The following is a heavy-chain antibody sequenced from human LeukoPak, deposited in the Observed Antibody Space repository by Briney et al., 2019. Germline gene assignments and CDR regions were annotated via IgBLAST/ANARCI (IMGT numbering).Heavy chain of an antibody. CDR1: GFTFSSYW. V-gene: IGHV3-74*01. CDR3: ARVGREVATEDY. Sequence: GGSLRLSCAASGFTFSSYWMHWVRQAPGKGLVWVSRINSDGSSTSYADSVKGRFAISRDNAKNTLYLQMNSLRAEDTAVYYCARVGREVATEDYWGQGTLVTVSS. D-gene: IGHD3-10*01. CDR2: INSDGSST. J-gene: IGHJ4*02.